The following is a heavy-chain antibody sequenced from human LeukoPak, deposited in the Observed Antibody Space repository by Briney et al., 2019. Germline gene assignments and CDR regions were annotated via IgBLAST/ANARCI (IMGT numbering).Heavy chain of an antibody. CDR3: AKLFESGTYNNFFHY. J-gene: IGHJ4*02. Sequence: GGSLRLACAASGLTFSSYGMGWVRQAPEKGLEWVSAITATSSSTHDADSVQGRFTISRDNSKNTLYLQMNSLRPEDTAIYYCAKLFESGTYNNFFHYWGQGTLVTVSS. CDR2: ITATSSST. CDR1: GLTFSSYG. V-gene: IGHV3-23*01. D-gene: IGHD3-10*01.